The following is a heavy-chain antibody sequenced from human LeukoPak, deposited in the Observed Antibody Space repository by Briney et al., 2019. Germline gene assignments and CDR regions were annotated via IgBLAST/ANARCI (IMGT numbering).Heavy chain of an antibody. CDR2: INAGNGNT. J-gene: IGHJ4*02. CDR1: GYTFTSYA. D-gene: IGHD6-13*01. CDR3: ARAYQPKYSSSWLFDY. V-gene: IGHV1-3*01. Sequence: GASVKVSCKASGYTFTSYAMHWVRQAPVQRLEWMGWINAGNGNTKYSQKFQGRVTITRDTSASTAYMELSSLRSEDTAVYYCARAYQPKYSSSWLFDYWGQGTLVTVSS.